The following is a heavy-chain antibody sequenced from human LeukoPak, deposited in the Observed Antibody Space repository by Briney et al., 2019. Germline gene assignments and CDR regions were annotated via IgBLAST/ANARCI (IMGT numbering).Heavy chain of an antibody. CDR3: AKDFRSGYSAIGRVDY. Sequence: GGSLRLSCAASGFTFSNYGMHWVRQAPGKGLEWVAVISYDGSNKKYADSVKGRFTISRDNSKNTLYLQMDSLRGEDTAVYYCAKDFRSGYSAIGRVDYWGQGTLVTVSS. D-gene: IGHD3-3*01. J-gene: IGHJ4*02. CDR1: GFTFSNYG. V-gene: IGHV3-30*18. CDR2: ISYDGSNK.